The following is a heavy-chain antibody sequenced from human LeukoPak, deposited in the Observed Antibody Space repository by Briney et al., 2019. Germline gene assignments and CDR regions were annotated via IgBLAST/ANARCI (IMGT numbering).Heavy chain of an antibody. CDR1: GFTFSSYA. V-gene: IGHV3-48*02. CDR2: ISSSSSTI. Sequence: GGSLRLSCAASGFTFSSYAMSWVRQAPGKGLEWVSYISSSSSTIYYADSVKGRFTISRDNAKNSLYLQMNSLRDEDTAVYYCARGGPYYYDSSGSFHYWGQGTLVTVSS. CDR3: ARGGPYYYDSSGSFHY. J-gene: IGHJ4*02. D-gene: IGHD3-22*01.